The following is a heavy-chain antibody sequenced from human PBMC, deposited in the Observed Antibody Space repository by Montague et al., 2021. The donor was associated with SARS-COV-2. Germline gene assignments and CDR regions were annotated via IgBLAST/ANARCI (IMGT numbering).Heavy chain of an antibody. CDR3: ATLGDGIVPSPILGLGPYYSFYYMDV. D-gene: IGHD2-2*02. Sequence: SETLSLTCAVSGGSFSRYYWSWIRQPPGKGLEWIGEISQSGNTKXNPSLQSRVSISLDTSRNQFSLKVSSVTAADTAIYYCATLGDGIVPSPILGLGPYYSFYYMDVWGKGTTVTVSS. CDR1: GGSFSRYY. V-gene: IGHV4-34*01. J-gene: IGHJ6*03. CDR2: ISQSGNT.